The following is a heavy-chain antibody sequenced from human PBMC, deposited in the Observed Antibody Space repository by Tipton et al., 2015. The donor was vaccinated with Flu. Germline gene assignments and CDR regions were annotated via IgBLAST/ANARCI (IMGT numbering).Heavy chain of an antibody. J-gene: IGHJ5*02. CDR3: VRRDYSNYVSDPKSWFDP. V-gene: IGHV4-38-2*01. CDR1: GDSIGYTYY. D-gene: IGHD4-11*01. CDR2: IHRSGNT. Sequence: TLSLTCSVSGDSIGYTYYWGWIRQPPGKGLEWIGNIHRSGNTYHNPSLKSRVSISMYTSKNQFSLMMESVTAADKAVYYCVRRDYSNYVSDPKSWFDPWGQGTLVTVSS.